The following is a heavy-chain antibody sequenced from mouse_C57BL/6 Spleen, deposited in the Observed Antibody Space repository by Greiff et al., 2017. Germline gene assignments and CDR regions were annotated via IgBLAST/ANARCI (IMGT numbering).Heavy chain of an antibody. CDR2: INYDGSST. Sequence: EVQLVESEGGLVQPGSSMKLSCTASGFTFSDYYMAWVRQVPEKGLEWVANINYDGSSTYYLDSLKSRFIISRDNAKNILYLQMSSLKSEDTATYYCARGSNYGRAMDYWGQGTSVTVSS. D-gene: IGHD1-1*01. J-gene: IGHJ4*01. V-gene: IGHV5-16*01. CDR3: ARGSNYGRAMDY. CDR1: GFTFSDYY.